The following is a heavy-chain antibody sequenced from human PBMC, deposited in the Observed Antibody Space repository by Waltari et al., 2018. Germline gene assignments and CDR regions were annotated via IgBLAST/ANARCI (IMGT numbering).Heavy chain of an antibody. V-gene: IGHV1-69*09. Sequence: QVQLVQSGAEVKKPGSSVKVSCKASGGSFSSFAISWVRQAPGQGLEWMGRIIPILDIANYAQKFQGRVTITADKSTSTAYMELSSLRSEDTAVYYCARDENMIEVNWYLDLWGRGTLVTVSS. CDR2: IIPILDIA. D-gene: IGHD3-16*01. CDR3: ARDENMIEVNWYLDL. CDR1: GGSFSSFA. J-gene: IGHJ2*01.